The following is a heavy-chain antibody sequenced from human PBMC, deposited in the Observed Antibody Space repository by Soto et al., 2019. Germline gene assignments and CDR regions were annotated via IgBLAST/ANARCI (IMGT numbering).Heavy chain of an antibody. J-gene: IGHJ4*02. CDR3: ARAPSNIVVVPAANY. D-gene: IGHD2-2*01. Sequence: GGSLRLSCAASGFTFSSYAMHWVRQAPGKGLEWVAVISYDGSNKYYADSVKGRFTISRDNSKNTLYLQMNSLRAEDTAVYYCARAPSNIVVVPAANYWGQGTLVTVSS. V-gene: IGHV3-30-3*01. CDR1: GFTFSSYA. CDR2: ISYDGSNK.